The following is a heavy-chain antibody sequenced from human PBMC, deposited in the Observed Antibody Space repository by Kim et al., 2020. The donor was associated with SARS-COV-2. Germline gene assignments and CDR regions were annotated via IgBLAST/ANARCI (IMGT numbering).Heavy chain of an antibody. CDR1: GDSITHYF. Sequence: SETLSLICTVSGDSITHYFWNWIRQSPGNGLEWIGHVSHSGNNVYNPSFESRVTLFMDTAKNQFSLNLRSVTDADTAVYYCARRVSMVNWGSSDPSNWL. CDR2: VSHSGNN. D-gene: IGHD3-10*01. J-gene: IGHJ5*01. CDR3: ARRVSMVNWGSSDPSNWL. V-gene: IGHV4-59*08.